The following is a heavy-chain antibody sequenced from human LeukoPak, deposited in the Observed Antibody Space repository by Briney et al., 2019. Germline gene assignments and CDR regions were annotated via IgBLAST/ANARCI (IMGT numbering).Heavy chain of an antibody. CDR1: GGSFSGYY. J-gene: IGHJ6*02. CDR2: INHSGST. CDR3: ARGRYYYGMDV. V-gene: IGHV4-34*01. Sequence: SETLSLTCAVYGGSFSGYYWSWIRQPPGKGLEWIGEINHSGSTNYNPSLKSRVTISVDTSKNQFSLKLSSMTAADTAVYYRARGRYYYGMDVWGQGTTVTVSS.